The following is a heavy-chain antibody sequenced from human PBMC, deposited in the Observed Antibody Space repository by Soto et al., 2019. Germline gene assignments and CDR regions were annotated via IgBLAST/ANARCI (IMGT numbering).Heavy chain of an antibody. D-gene: IGHD3-10*01. CDR3: ASITMLRGGKFDY. V-gene: IGHV3-72*01. Sequence: EVQLVESGGGLVQPGGSLRLSCAASGFTFSDHYMDWVRQAPGKGLEWVGRTRNKANSYTSEYAASVKGRFTISRDDSKNSLYLQMNSLKTEDTAVYYCASITMLRGGKFDYWGQGTLVTVSS. CDR1: GFTFSDHY. CDR2: TRNKANSYTS. J-gene: IGHJ4*02.